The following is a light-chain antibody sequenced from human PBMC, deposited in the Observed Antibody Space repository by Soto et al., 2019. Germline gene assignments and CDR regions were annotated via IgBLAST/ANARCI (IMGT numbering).Light chain of an antibody. CDR2: GAS. Sequence: EIVMTQSPATLSVSPGERVTLSCRASQSVSSNLSWYQQKPGQAPRLLIYGASTRATGIEARFSGSGSGTEFTLSSRSLQSEAFAVYYWQHNKNWYTFGQGTKLEIK. J-gene: IGKJ2*01. CDR1: QSVSSN. CDR3: QHNKNWYT. V-gene: IGKV3-15*01.